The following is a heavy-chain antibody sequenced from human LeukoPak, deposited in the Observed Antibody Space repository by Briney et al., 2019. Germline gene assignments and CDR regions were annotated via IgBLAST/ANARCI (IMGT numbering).Heavy chain of an antibody. J-gene: IGHJ4*02. CDR3: AKDLSPRIAAAGAYFDY. V-gene: IGHV3-23*01. D-gene: IGHD6-13*01. Sequence: GGSLRLSCAASGFTFSSYAMSWVRQAPGKGLEWVSAISGNGGSTYYADSVKGRFTISRDNSKNTLYLQMNSLRAEDTAVYYCAKDLSPRIAAAGAYFDYWGQGTLVTVSS. CDR2: ISGNGGST. CDR1: GFTFSSYA.